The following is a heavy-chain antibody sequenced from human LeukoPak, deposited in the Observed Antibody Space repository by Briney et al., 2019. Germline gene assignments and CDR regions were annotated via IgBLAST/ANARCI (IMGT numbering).Heavy chain of an antibody. CDR3: ANSVYYDILTGYFDY. D-gene: IGHD3-9*01. Sequence: GRSLRLSCAASGFAFDDYAMSWVRQAPGKGLEWVSAISGSGGSTYYAGSVKGRFTISRDNSKNTLYLQMNSLRAEDTAVYYCANSVYYDILTGYFDYWGQGTLVTVSS. CDR2: ISGSGGST. J-gene: IGHJ4*02. CDR1: GFAFDDYA. V-gene: IGHV3-23*01.